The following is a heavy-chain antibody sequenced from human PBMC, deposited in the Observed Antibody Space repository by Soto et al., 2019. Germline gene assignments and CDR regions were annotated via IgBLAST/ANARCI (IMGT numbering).Heavy chain of an antibody. Sequence: QLQLQESGSGLVKPSQTLSLTCAVSGGSISSGGYSWSWIRQPPGKGLEWIGYIYHSGSTYYNPYLKSGVTITVDMSKNQISLKLSSVTAADTAVYYCARGMTTVTTFAYWGQGTLVTVSS. CDR2: IYHSGST. CDR1: GGSISSGGYS. CDR3: ARGMTTVTTFAY. D-gene: IGHD4-17*01. V-gene: IGHV4-30-2*01. J-gene: IGHJ4*02.